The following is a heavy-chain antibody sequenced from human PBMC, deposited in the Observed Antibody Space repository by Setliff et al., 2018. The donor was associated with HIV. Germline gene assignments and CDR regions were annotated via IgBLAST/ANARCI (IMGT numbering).Heavy chain of an antibody. V-gene: IGHV4-59*01. CDR1: GGSIGNYY. Sequence: LSETLSLTCTVSGGSIGNYYWNWIRQSPGKGLEWIAYIYYNGNRNYNPSLKSRVTISVDTTKNQFSLKMASVTAADTAVYYCAREGRWLEHPYGFAVWGQGRLVTVSS. J-gene: IGHJ1*01. CDR3: AREGRWLEHPYGFAV. CDR2: IYYNGNR. D-gene: IGHD3-10*01.